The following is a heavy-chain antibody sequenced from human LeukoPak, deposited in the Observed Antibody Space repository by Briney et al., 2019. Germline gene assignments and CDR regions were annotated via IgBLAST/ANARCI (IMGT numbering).Heavy chain of an antibody. CDR2: ISYDGSTK. V-gene: IGHV3-30*04. CDR1: GFTFSNYV. CDR3: ARGNCQNTSCHEEGFAF. Sequence: GGSLRLSCAASGFTFSNYVMHWVRQAPGKGLEWVTVISYDGSTKNDADSVKGRFTISRDNSKNTVFLEMNSLRPEDTAVYYCARGNCQNTSCHEEGFAFSGQGSL. D-gene: IGHD2-2*01. J-gene: IGHJ4*02.